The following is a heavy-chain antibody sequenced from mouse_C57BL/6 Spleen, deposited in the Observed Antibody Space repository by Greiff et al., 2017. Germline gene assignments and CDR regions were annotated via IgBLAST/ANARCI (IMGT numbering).Heavy chain of an antibody. V-gene: IGHV1-9*01. CDR1: GYTFTGYW. J-gene: IGHJ3*01. Sequence: QVQLQQSGAELMKPGASVKLSCKATGYTFTGYWIEWVKQRPGHGLEWIGEILPGSGSTNYNDKFKGKATFTAATSSNTAYMQLSSLTTEDSAIYDCAARGLYYYGGSYVWFAYWGQGTLVTVSA. D-gene: IGHD1-1*01. CDR2: ILPGSGST. CDR3: AARGLYYYGGSYVWFAY.